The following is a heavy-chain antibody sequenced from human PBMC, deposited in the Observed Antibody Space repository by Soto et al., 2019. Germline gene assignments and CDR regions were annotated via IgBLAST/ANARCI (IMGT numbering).Heavy chain of an antibody. J-gene: IGHJ3*01. V-gene: IGHV4-4*02. CDR3: ARATDEYGDAYDV. CDR2: AYHSGST. Sequence: QMQLQQSGPGLVKPSGTLSLTCTVSGASVTLSNWWTWIRQSPGRGLEWIGQAYHSGSTNYNPSLETGVTTSVDTSKNQFSLNLTSVTAANTAVYYWARATDEYGDAYDVWGQGTSVTVSS. D-gene: IGHD4-17*01. CDR1: GASVTLSNW.